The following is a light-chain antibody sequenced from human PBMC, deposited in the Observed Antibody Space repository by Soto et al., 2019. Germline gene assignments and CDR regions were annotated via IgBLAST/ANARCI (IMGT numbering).Light chain of an antibody. CDR3: QQLNSYPLP. J-gene: IGKJ1*01. Sequence: IQLTQSPSSLSASVGDRVTITCRASQGISSYLAWYQQKPGKAPKLLLYAASTLQSGVPSRFSGSGSGTDFTLTISSLQPDDFATYYCQQLNSYPLPFGQGTKVEI. CDR2: AAS. CDR1: QGISSY. V-gene: IGKV1-9*01.